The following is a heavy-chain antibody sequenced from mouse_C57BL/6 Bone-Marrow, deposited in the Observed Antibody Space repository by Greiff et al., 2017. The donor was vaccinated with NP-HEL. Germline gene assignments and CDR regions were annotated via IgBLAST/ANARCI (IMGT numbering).Heavy chain of an antibody. D-gene: IGHD2-5*01. V-gene: IGHV14-3*01. Sequence: EVKLVESVAELVRPGASVKLSCTASGFNIKNTYMHWVKQRPEQGLEWIGRIDPANGNTKYAPKFQGKATITADTSSNTAYLQLSSLTSEDTAIYYCASYSNYEVNFDYWGQGTTLTVSS. CDR2: IDPANGNT. CDR3: ASYSNYEVNFDY. J-gene: IGHJ2*01. CDR1: GFNIKNTY.